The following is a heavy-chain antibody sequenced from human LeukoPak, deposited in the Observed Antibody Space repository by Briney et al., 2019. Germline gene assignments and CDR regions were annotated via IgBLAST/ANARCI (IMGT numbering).Heavy chain of an antibody. CDR1: GFTFSPYA. CDR3: AKDGYCSSTSCYPDHFDS. J-gene: IGHJ4*02. CDR2: ISNDGSKK. D-gene: IGHD2-2*03. V-gene: IGHV3-30*18. Sequence: GGSLRLSCAAPGFTFSPYAMHWVRQAPGKGLEWVALISNDGSKKYYADSVKGRFTISRDNSKNTLDLQMNSLRAEDTAVYYCAKDGYCSSTSCYPDHFDSWGQGTLVTVSS.